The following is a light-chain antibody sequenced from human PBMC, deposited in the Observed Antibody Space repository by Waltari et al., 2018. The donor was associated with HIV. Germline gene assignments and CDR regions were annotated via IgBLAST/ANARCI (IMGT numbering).Light chain of an antibody. CDR3: QHYGSSPIV. J-gene: IGKJ4*01. Sequence: IVLTQSPVTLSLSPGEGGTISCRASQSVSSSHLAWYQQKPGQAPRLLIYAASTRAAGVPDRFSGGVSGTVFTLAINRLRPEDFAVYYCQHYGSSPIVFGVGTKVDIK. CDR1: QSVSSSH. V-gene: IGKV3-20*01. CDR2: AAS.